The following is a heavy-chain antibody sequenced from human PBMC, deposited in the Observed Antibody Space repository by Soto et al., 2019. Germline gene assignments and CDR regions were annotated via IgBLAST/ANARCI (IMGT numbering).Heavy chain of an antibody. CDR1: GFSLSTSGVG. Sequence: QITLKESGPTLVKPTQTLTLTCTFSGFSLSTSGVGVGWIRQPPGKALEWLALIYWDDDKRYSPSLKSRLTTTKDTSKNQVVLTMTNMDPVDTATYYCAHSLYGDHIEGFDYWGQGTLVTVSS. V-gene: IGHV2-5*02. J-gene: IGHJ4*02. CDR2: IYWDDDK. CDR3: AHSLYGDHIEGFDY. D-gene: IGHD4-17*01.